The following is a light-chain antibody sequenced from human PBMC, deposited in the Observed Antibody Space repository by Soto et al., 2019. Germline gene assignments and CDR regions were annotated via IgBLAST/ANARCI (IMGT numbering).Light chain of an antibody. J-gene: IGLJ3*02. CDR3: ISYIPSTTTHWV. V-gene: IGLV2-14*01. CDR1: SSDVGAYNY. CDR2: EVS. Sequence: QSALTQPASVSGSPGQSITISCTGTSSDVGAYNYVSWYQHHPGKAPKLMIYEVSNRPSGISDRFSGSKSGDTASLTISGLQAEDEADYYCISYIPSTTTHWVFGGGTKLTVL.